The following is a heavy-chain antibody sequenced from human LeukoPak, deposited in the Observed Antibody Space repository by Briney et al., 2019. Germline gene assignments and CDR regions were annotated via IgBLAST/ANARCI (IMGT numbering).Heavy chain of an antibody. CDR2: INPNSRGT. CDR3: ARRARDYSHDAFDI. Sequence: ASLTVSCTASGYTLTHYGISWGRHAPGQGLEWMGWINPNSRGTDSAQKFQGRFSMTRETSISTAYMELSRLRYDDTGVYYCARRARDYSHDAFDIWGQGTMVTVSS. J-gene: IGHJ3*02. CDR1: GYTLTHYG. D-gene: IGHD4-11*01. V-gene: IGHV1-2*02.